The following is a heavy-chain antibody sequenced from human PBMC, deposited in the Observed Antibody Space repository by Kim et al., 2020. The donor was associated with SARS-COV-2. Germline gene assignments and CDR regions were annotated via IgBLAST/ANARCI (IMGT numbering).Heavy chain of an antibody. Sequence: GGSLRLSCSASGFTFSSYAMHWVRQAPGKGLEYVSAISSNGGSTYYADSVKGRFTISRDNSKNTLYLQMSSLRAEDTAVYYCVTGSNSWYDAWGYYYYGMDVWGQGTTVTVSS. D-gene: IGHD6-13*01. V-gene: IGHV3-64D*09. CDR2: ISSNGGST. CDR3: VTGSNSWYDAWGYYYYGMDV. CDR1: GFTFSSYA. J-gene: IGHJ6*02.